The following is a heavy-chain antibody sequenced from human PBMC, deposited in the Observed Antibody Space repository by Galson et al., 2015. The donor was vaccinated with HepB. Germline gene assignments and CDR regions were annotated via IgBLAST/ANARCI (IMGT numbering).Heavy chain of an antibody. Sequence: SVKVSCKASGYTFSDYAMNWVRQAPGQGLEWMGGINTNTGNPTYAQGFTGRFVFSLDTSVTTAYLQINSLKAEDTAVYYCARDSFWSAYSSDAFDMWGQGTMVTVSS. J-gene: IGHJ3*02. CDR3: ARDSFWSAYSSDAFDM. CDR1: GYTFSDYA. D-gene: IGHD3-3*01. V-gene: IGHV7-4-1*02. CDR2: INTNTGNP.